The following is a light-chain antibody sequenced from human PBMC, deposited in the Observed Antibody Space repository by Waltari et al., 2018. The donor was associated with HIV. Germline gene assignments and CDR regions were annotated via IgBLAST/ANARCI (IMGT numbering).Light chain of an antibody. J-gene: IGLJ2*01. Sequence: QSALTQPASVSGSPGQSITIYCAGTTSAIGIFDSVSWYQQHPGRAPQLMIFGVYSRPSGVSSRFSGSKSGNTASLTISGLQAEDEANYYCCSYTAIHTLIFGGGTKLTVL. CDR1: TSAIGIFDS. CDR3: CSYTAIHTLI. V-gene: IGLV2-14*01. CDR2: GVY.